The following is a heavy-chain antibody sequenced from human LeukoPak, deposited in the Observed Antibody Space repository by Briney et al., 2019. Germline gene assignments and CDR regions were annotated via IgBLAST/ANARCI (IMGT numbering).Heavy chain of an antibody. CDR2: IYYSGST. Sequence: SETLSLTCTVSGGSISSSSYYWGWIRQPPGKGLEWIGSIYYSGSTYYNPSPKSRVTISVDTSKNQFSLKLSSVTAADTAVYYCARGPTVTLNFDYWGQGTLVTVSS. CDR1: GGSISSSSYY. CDR3: ARGPTVTLNFDY. J-gene: IGHJ4*02. D-gene: IGHD4-17*01. V-gene: IGHV4-39*07.